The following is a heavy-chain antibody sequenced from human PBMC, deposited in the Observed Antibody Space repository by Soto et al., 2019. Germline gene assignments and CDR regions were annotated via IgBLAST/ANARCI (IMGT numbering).Heavy chain of an antibody. J-gene: IGHJ3*02. Sequence: ASVKVSCKASGYTFTSYDINWVRQATGQGLEWMGWINPNSGGTNYAQKFQGWVTMTRDTSISTAYMELSRLRSDDTAVYYCARGPPLGYCSGGSCYYDAFDIWGQGTMVTVSS. D-gene: IGHD2-15*01. CDR2: INPNSGGT. CDR3: ARGPPLGYCSGGSCYYDAFDI. CDR1: GYTFTSYD. V-gene: IGHV1-2*04.